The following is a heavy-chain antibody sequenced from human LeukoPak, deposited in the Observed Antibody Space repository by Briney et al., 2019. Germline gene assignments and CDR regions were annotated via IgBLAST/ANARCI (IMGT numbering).Heavy chain of an antibody. V-gene: IGHV1-69*01. CDR3: ARDDCSGGSCFVDY. CDR1: GGTFSSYT. D-gene: IGHD2-15*01. J-gene: IGHJ4*02. Sequence: SVKVSCKASGGTFSSYTISWVRQAPGQGLEWMGGIIPIFGTAKYAQKFQGRVTITADEITSTAYMELSSLRSEDTAVYYCARDDCSGGSCFVDYWGQGTLVTVSS. CDR2: IIPIFGTA.